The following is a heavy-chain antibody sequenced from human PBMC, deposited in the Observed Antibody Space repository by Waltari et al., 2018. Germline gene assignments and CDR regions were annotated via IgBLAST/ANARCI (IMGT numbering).Heavy chain of an antibody. V-gene: IGHV4-4*03. CDR3: AGDRAIGLFFDY. CDR1: GDSISGNYW. J-gene: IGHJ4*02. CDR2: GHHSGKT. D-gene: IGHD2-2*01. Sequence: QVQLQESGQGLVKPPGTLSLTCAVSGDSISGNYWWSWVRQSPEKGLEWIGQGHHSGKTPYKPSLQRRLTISVDKPKTQFSRNLNSVTAADTAVDYCAGDRAIGLFFDYGGRGTLVTVSS.